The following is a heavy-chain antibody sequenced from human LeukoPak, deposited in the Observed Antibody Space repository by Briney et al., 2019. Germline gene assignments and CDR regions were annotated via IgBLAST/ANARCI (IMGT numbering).Heavy chain of an antibody. CDR2: IYPGDSDT. V-gene: IGHV5-51*01. Sequence: GESLKISCKGSGYTFTNYWIGWVRQVPGKGLEWMGIIYPGDSDTRYSPSFQGQVTISADKSSSTAYLQWSSLKASDTAMYYCARHQNSDYGDYGIDYWGQGTLVTVSS. CDR3: ARHQNSDYGDYGIDY. D-gene: IGHD4-17*01. J-gene: IGHJ4*02. CDR1: GYTFTNYW.